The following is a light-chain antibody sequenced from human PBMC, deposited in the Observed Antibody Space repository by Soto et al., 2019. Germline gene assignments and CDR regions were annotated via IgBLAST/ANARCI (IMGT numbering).Light chain of an antibody. V-gene: IGKV3-20*01. CDR3: QQYGSSPFT. CDR2: GAS. CDR1: QSVSSSY. J-gene: IGKJ5*01. Sequence: EIVLMQSPGTLSLSPGERATLSCRASQSVSSSYLAWYQQKPGQAPRLLIYGASSRATGIPDRFSGSGSGTDFTLTISRLEPEDFAVYYCQQYGSSPFTLGQGTRLEIK.